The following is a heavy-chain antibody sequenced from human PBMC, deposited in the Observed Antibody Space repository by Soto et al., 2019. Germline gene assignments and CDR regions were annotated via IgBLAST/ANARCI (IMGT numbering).Heavy chain of an antibody. CDR2: VYYSGTT. CDR1: GGSVSDKTYY. Sequence: SETLSLTCSVSGGSVSDKTYYWSWIRQPPGKRLEWIGYVYYSGTTNYNPSLKSRVTISVDLSKDRFSLRLSSVTTADTALYYCARTTAVPNTLRSRYFFDYWGQGTLVTVSS. V-gene: IGHV4-61*01. CDR3: ARTTAVPNTLRSRYFFDY. D-gene: IGHD4-17*01. J-gene: IGHJ4*02.